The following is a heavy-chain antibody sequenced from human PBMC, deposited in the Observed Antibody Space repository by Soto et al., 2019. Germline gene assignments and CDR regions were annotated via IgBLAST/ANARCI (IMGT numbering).Heavy chain of an antibody. CDR2: INHSGST. CDR1: GGSFSGYY. Sequence: SETLSLTCAVYGGSFSGYYWSWIRQPPGKGLEWIGEINHSGSTNYNPSLKSRVTISVDTSKNQFSLKLSSVTAADTAVYYCARAHLGRYSSSWYGYWGQGTLVTSPQ. CDR3: ARAHLGRYSSSWYGY. V-gene: IGHV4-34*01. J-gene: IGHJ4*02. D-gene: IGHD6-13*01.